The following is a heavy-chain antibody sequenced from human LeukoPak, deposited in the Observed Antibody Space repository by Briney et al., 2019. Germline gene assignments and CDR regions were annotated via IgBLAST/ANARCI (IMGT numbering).Heavy chain of an antibody. CDR3: ARDRHCVNGLCHNSPGMDV. Sequence: GGSLRLSCAASGLTFSGYGMHWVRLAPGKGLEWVADIWFDGKNEHFAASVKGRFTISRDNSKKTMYLQINSLRAEDTAVYYCARDRHCVNGLCHNSPGMDVWGRGTTVTVSS. D-gene: IGHD2-8*01. V-gene: IGHV3-33*01. CDR2: IWFDGKNE. CDR1: GLTFSGYG. J-gene: IGHJ6*02.